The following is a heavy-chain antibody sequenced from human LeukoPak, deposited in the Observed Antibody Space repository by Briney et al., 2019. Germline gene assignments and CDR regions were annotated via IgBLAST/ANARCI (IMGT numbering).Heavy chain of an antibody. Sequence: GGSLRLSCAASGFTISDYWMTWVRQAPGKGLEWVANIKQDRSEKTYVDSVKGRFTISRDNAKNSIFLQMNSLRVEDTAVYYCAKVNDYGDYYYMDVWGKGTTVTVSS. V-gene: IGHV3-7*03. CDR2: IKQDRSEK. CDR1: GFTISDYW. D-gene: IGHD4-17*01. J-gene: IGHJ6*03. CDR3: AKVNDYGDYYYMDV.